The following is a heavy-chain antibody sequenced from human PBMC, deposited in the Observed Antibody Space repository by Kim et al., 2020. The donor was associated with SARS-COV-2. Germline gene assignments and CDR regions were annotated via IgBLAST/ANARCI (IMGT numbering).Heavy chain of an antibody. Sequence: GGSLRLSCAASGFTFSSYAMSWVRQAPGKGLEWVSGLTGSGVSTYYADSVKGRFTISRDNSKDTLYLQMNSQRAEDTALYYCARGGTYYFDHWGQGTLVTVSS. J-gene: IGHJ4*02. CDR2: LTGSGVST. V-gene: IGHV3-23*01. D-gene: IGHD1-1*01. CDR1: GFTFSSYA. CDR3: ARGGTYYFDH.